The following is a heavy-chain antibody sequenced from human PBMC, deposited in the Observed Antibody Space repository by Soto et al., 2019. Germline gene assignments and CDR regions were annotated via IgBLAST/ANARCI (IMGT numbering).Heavy chain of an antibody. CDR2: ISGSGGST. J-gene: IGHJ4*02. Sequence: EVQLLESGGGLVQPGGSLRLSCAASGFTFSSYAMSWVHQAPGKGLEWVSAISGSGGSTYYADSVKGRFTISRDNYKNTLYLQMNGLGPEDTAVYYCAKLTWSEPRGNFDYWGQGTLVTVSS. CDR1: GFTFSSYA. D-gene: IGHD3-16*01. CDR3: AKLTWSEPRGNFDY. V-gene: IGHV3-23*01.